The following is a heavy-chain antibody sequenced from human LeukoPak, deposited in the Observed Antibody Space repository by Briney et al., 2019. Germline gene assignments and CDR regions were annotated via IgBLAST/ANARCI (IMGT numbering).Heavy chain of an antibody. CDR1: GYTFTTYG. Sequence: GASVKVSCKASGYTFTTYGITWVRHAPGQGLEWMGWISGYNGNTIYAQKLQGRVTMTTDTSTSTAYMELGSLRSDDTAVYYCASTPISGPPRFDYWGQGTLVTVSS. J-gene: IGHJ4*02. V-gene: IGHV1-18*01. D-gene: IGHD3-3*02. CDR2: ISGYNGNT. CDR3: ASTPISGPPRFDY.